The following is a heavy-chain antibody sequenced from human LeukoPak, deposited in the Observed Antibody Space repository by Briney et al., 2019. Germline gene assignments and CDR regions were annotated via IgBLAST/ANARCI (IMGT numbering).Heavy chain of an antibody. Sequence: GGSLRLSCAASAVTFDNYSMNWVRQVPGKGLEWLSLISWNSGTIGYEDSVKGRFTISRDNANNFLYLQMNSLRAEDTALYYCARAYKDRSLAGKKEFFQHWGQGTLVTVSS. CDR2: ISWNSGTI. CDR3: ARAYKDRSLAGKKEFFQH. CDR1: AVTFDNYS. J-gene: IGHJ1*01. V-gene: IGHV3-9*01. D-gene: IGHD6-19*01.